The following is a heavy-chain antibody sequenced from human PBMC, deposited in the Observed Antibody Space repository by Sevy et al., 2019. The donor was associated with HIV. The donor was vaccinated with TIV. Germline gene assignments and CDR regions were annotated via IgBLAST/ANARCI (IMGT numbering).Heavy chain of an antibody. J-gene: IGHJ6*03. D-gene: IGHD2-15*01. Sequence: GGSLRLSCAASGFTFGSYAVSWVRQAPGKGLEWVSAISGSGGATYYSDSVKGRFTISRDNSKNTLYLQMNSLRAEDTAVYYCAKHFSSGYYYYYYTDVWGKGTTVTVSS. CDR3: AKHFSSGYYYYYYTDV. CDR1: GFTFGSYA. V-gene: IGHV3-23*01. CDR2: ISGSGGAT.